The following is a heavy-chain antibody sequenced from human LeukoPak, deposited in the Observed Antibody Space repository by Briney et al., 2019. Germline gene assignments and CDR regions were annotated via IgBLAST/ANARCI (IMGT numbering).Heavy chain of an antibody. D-gene: IGHD6-19*01. CDR3: ARMLSSDWLDAFDL. CDR1: GFTVSAYS. CDR2: FYAGGHT. J-gene: IGHJ3*01. Sequence: GGSLRLSCAASGFTVSAYSMSWVRQAPGKGLECVSVFYAGGHTYYPDSVKGRFTVSRDTSKNTVYLQMNSLCPEESAVYYCARMLSSDWLDAFDLWGQGTMVTVSS. V-gene: IGHV3-53*01.